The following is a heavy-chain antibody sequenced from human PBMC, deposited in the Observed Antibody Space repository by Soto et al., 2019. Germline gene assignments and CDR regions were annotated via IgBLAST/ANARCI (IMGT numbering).Heavy chain of an antibody. Sequence: QVQLVESGGGVVQPGRSLRLSCAASGFTFSNYVMHWVRQAPGKGLEWVAATSYDGGDKYYVASVKGRFTISRDKSKSTLYLQMNSLRAEDTAVYYCAKENVPYYYHSGIDVWGLGTTVTVSS. CDR2: TSYDGGDK. J-gene: IGHJ6*02. CDR1: GFTFSNYV. CDR3: AKENVPYYYHSGIDV. V-gene: IGHV3-30*18.